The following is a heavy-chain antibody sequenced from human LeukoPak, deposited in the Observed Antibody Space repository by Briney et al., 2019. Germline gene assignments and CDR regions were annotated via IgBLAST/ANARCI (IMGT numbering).Heavy chain of an antibody. J-gene: IGHJ4*02. V-gene: IGHV1-69*06. Sequence: GASVKVSCKASGGTFSSYAISWVRQAPGQGLECMGGIIPIFGTANYAQKFQGRVTITADKSTSTAYMELSSLRSEDTAVYYCARNPSITIFGVVIQYYFDYWGQGTLVTVSS. CDR1: GGTFSSYA. CDR3: ARNPSITIFGVVIQYYFDY. CDR2: IIPIFGTA. D-gene: IGHD3-3*01.